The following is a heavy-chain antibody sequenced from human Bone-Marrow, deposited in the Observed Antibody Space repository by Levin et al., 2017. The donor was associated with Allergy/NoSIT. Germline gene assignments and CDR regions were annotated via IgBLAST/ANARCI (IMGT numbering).Heavy chain of an antibody. Sequence: SETLSLTCNVSGGSVRSGSYYWSWIRQPPGTVLEWIGYIYNSGRINYNPSLKSRLTISIDPSKNQFSLRLSSVTAAETAVYYCARISCSSTSCYALDDWGQGTLVTVSS. D-gene: IGHD2-2*01. CDR1: GGSVRSGSYY. CDR3: ARISCSSTSCYALDD. CDR2: IYNSGRI. V-gene: IGHV4-61*01. J-gene: IGHJ4*02.